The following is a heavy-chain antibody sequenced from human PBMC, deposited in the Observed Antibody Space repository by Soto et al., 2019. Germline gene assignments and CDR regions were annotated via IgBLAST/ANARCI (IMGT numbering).Heavy chain of an antibody. CDR2: IYSGGST. CDR3: ARGPTDYYGSGSYDAFDI. D-gene: IGHD3-10*01. J-gene: IGHJ3*02. CDR1: GFTVSSNY. Sequence: GSLRLSCAASGFTVSSNYMSWVRQAPGKGLEWVSVIYSGGSTYYADSVKGRFTISRDNSKNTLYLQMNSLRAEDTAVYYCARGPTDYYGSGSYDAFDIWGQGTMVTVSS. V-gene: IGHV3-66*01.